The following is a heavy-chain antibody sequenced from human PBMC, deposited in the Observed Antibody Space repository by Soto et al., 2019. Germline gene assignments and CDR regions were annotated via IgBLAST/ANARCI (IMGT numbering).Heavy chain of an antibody. V-gene: IGHV4-31*03. CDR1: GVTVISAAYY. CDR3: ARYRFSGNKWSKSDY. CDR2: IYHTGST. Sequence: LYITCTVSGVTVISAAYYWTWIRQHPGKGLEWIGNIYHTGSTYYSPSLKSRVVISLDTSNNQFSLTLTSVTAADTAVYYCARYRFSGNKWSKSDYWGRGTLVTVSS. J-gene: IGHJ4*02. D-gene: IGHD3-16*02.